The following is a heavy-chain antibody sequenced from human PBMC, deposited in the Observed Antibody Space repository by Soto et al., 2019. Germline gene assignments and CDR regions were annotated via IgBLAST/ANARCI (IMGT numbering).Heavy chain of an antibody. CDR3: ARDIVVDTAMVDFYYFDY. CDR2: INHSGST. J-gene: IGHJ4*02. D-gene: IGHD5-18*01. CDR1: GGSLSGYY. V-gene: IGHV4-34*01. Sequence: SETLSLTCAVYGGSLSGYYWSWIRRPPGKGLEWIGEINHSGSTNYNPSLKSRVTISVDTSKNQFSLKLSSVTAADTAVYYCARDIVVDTAMVDFYYFDYWGQGTLVTVSS.